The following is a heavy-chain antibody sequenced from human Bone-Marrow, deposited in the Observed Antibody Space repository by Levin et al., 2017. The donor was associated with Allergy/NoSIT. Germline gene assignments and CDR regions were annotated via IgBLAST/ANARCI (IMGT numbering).Heavy chain of an antibody. Sequence: TLSLTCTVSGGSISSYYWSWIRQPPGKALEWLALIYWDGDKRYSPSLRSRLTITKDTSKNQVILTMTNMDPVDTATYYCASGPIAAAPVYAFDIWGQGTVVTVSS. CDR3: ASGPIAAAPVYAFDI. CDR2: IYWDGDK. J-gene: IGHJ3*02. D-gene: IGHD6-13*01. CDR1: GGSISSYYW. V-gene: IGHV2-5*08.